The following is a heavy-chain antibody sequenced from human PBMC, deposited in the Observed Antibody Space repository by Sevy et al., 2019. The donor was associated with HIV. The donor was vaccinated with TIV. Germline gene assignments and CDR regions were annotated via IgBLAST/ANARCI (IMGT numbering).Heavy chain of an antibody. CDR3: AGWSSAWTLFDY. CDR1: GFTVSRNY. D-gene: IGHD6-19*01. Sequence: GGSLRLSCAASGFTVSRNYMSWVRQAPGKGLEWVSVIYSDGKTFYAHSVQDRFTISRDNSKNTLYLQMNSLSAEDTAVYYCAGWSSAWTLFDYWGQGTLVTVSS. J-gene: IGHJ4*02. CDR2: IYSDGKT. V-gene: IGHV3-66*01.